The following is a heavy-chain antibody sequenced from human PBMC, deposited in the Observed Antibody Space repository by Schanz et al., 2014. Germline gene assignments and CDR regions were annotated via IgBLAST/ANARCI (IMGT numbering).Heavy chain of an antibody. D-gene: IGHD5-12*01. CDR1: GLTFTSAW. J-gene: IGHJ4*02. CDR2: VSRSTPDI. Sequence: EVQLVESGGGLVKPGGSLRLSCATSGLTFTSAWMSWVRQAPGKGLEWVSYVSRSTPDIYYADSVKGRFTMSRDNAKNSVFLQMNSLRAEDTAVYYCARKVVATIGGYYDNWGQGTLVIVSS. V-gene: IGHV3-48*01. CDR3: ARKVVATIGGYYDN.